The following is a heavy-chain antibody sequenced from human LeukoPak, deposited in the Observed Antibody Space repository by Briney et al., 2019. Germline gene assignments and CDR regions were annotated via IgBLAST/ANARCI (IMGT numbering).Heavy chain of an antibody. CDR1: GGSISSSSYY. CDR3: ARRPSFARTYNWFDP. J-gene: IGHJ5*02. V-gene: IGHV4-39*01. CDR2: IYYSGST. Sequence: SETLSLTCTVSGGSISSSSYYWGWIRQPPGKGLEWIGSIYYSGSTYYNPSLKSRVTISVDTPKNQFSLKLSSVTAADTAVYYCARRPSFARTYNWFDPWGQGTLVTVSS.